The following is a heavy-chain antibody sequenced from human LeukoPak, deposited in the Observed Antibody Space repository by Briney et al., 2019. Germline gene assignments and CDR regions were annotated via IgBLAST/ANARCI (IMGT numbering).Heavy chain of an antibody. CDR2: ISNSVASP. CDR3: AKDDRSAVRGTSDY. Sequence: GGSLRLSCAASGFTFSSYAMSWLRQAPGKGLEGVSSISNSVASPYYKDSVKGRFTISRDNSKNTLYLQVDSLRAEDTAVYFCAKDDRSAVRGTSDYWGQGTLVTVSS. V-gene: IGHV3-23*02. D-gene: IGHD3-10*01. J-gene: IGHJ4*02. CDR1: GFTFSSYA.